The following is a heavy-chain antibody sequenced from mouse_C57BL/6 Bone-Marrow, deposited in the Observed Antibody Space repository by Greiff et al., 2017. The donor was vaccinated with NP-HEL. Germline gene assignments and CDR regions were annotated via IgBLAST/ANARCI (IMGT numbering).Heavy chain of an antibody. CDR3: AREGGLRRRTYAMDY. D-gene: IGHD2-4*01. V-gene: IGHV5-16*01. CDR1: GFTFSDYY. CDR2: INYDGSST. Sequence: EVQRVESEGGLVQPGSSMKLSCTTSGFTFSDYYMAWVRQVPEKGLDWVANINYDGSSTYYLDSLKSRFLISRDNAKNILYLQMSSLKSEDTATYYCAREGGLRRRTYAMDYWGQGTSVTVSS. J-gene: IGHJ4*01.